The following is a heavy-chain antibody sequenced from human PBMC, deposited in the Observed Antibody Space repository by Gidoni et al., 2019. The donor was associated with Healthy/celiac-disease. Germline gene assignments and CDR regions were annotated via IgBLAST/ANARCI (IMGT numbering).Heavy chain of an antibody. CDR2: ISWNSSSI. Sequence: EVQLVESGGGLGQPRWSLRLSCAASGSTSDDHAMHWVRKAPGKGLEWVSGISWNSSSIGYADSVKSRFTISRDNAKNSLYLQMNSLRAEDTALYYCAKDVVAVAGRGNYFDYWGQGTLVTVSS. D-gene: IGHD6-19*01. CDR3: AKDVVAVAGRGNYFDY. V-gene: IGHV3-9*02. CDR1: GSTSDDHA. J-gene: IGHJ4*02.